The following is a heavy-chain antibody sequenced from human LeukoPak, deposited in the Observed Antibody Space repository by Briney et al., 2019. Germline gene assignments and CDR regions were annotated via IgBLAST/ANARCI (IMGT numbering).Heavy chain of an antibody. J-gene: IGHJ4*02. Sequence: PGGSLRLPCAASGFTFSSYAMHWVRQAPGKGLVWVSRINTDGSSTTYADSVKGRFTISRDNAKNTLYLQMNSLRADDTAVYYCVKGLMGATPYYFDYWGQGTLVTVSS. CDR1: GFTFSSYA. CDR2: INTDGSST. V-gene: IGHV3-74*01. D-gene: IGHD1-26*01. CDR3: VKGLMGATPYYFDY.